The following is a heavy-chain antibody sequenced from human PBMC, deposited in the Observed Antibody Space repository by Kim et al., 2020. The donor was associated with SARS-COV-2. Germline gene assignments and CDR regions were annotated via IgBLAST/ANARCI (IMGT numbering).Heavy chain of an antibody. D-gene: IGHD5-12*01. V-gene: IGHV1-69*04. J-gene: IGHJ6*02. Sequence: YAQKFQGRVTITADKSTSTAYMELSSLRSEDTAVYYCARAVASSGWVMDVWGQGTTVTVSS. CDR3: ARAVASSGWVMDV.